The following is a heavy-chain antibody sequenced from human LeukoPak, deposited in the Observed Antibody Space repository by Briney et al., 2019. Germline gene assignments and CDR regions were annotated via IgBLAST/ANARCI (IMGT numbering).Heavy chain of an antibody. CDR1: GYTFTIFY. Sequence: ASVNVSCKASGYTFTIFYIHWVRRATGQGLEWMGWVSPEIGGTNHAQKFQGRVTMTRDTSITTAYMELNRLTSDDTAVYYCARGLPATGASDEFDCWGQGTLVTVSS. CDR3: ARGLPATGASDEFDC. V-gene: IGHV1-2*02. D-gene: IGHD2-2*01. CDR2: VSPEIGGT. J-gene: IGHJ4*02.